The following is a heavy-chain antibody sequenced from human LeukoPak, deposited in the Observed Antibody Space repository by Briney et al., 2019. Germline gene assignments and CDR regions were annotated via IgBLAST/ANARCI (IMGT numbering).Heavy chain of an antibody. CDR2: ICGDGRL. J-gene: IGHJ4*02. V-gene: IGHV3-53*01. Sequence: GGSLRLSCAASGFTVSNNCVTWVPQAPGKGLEWVSVICGDGRLFYADSVKGRFSVSRDNSENTLYLQMTSLRADDTAIYYCAKGRSGRYEGLDYWGQGMLVTVSS. CDR1: GFTVSNNC. CDR3: AKGRSGRYEGLDY. D-gene: IGHD6-19*01.